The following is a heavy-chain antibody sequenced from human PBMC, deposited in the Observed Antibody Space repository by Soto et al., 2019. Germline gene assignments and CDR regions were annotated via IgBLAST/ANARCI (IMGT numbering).Heavy chain of an antibody. D-gene: IGHD6-6*01. J-gene: IGHJ4*02. V-gene: IGHV1-69*06. Sequence: SAVKVSCKASGGTFSSYAISWVRQAPGQGLEWMGGIIPIFGTANYAQKFQGRVTITADKSTSTAYMELSSLRSEDTAVYYCARVISSSDLFDYWSQGTFVTVSS. CDR2: IIPIFGTA. CDR3: ARVISSSDLFDY. CDR1: GGTFSSYA.